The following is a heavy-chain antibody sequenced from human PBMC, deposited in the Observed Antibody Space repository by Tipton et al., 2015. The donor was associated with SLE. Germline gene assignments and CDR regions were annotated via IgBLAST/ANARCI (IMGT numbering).Heavy chain of an antibody. CDR2: ISPYNGNT. Sequence: QVQLVQSGAEVKKPGASVKVSCKASGYSFTAYGISWVRQAPGQGLEWMGWISPYNGNTNYGQKLQGRVTMTTETSTTTAYMELRSLRSDDTAVYYCARDSYDFWSGYRHCFDSWGQGTLVTVSS. V-gene: IGHV1-18*01. D-gene: IGHD3-3*01. J-gene: IGHJ4*02. CDR1: GYSFTAYG. CDR3: ARDSYDFWSGYRHCFDS.